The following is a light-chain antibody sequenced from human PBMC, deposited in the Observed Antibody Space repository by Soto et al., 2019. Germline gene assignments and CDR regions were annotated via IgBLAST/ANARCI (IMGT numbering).Light chain of an antibody. V-gene: IGLV1-47*01. Sequence: QSVLTRPPSVSGTPGQRVTISCSGSISNIGNNYVYWFQQLPGTAPKVLSNRNDQRPSGVPDRFSGSKSGTSASLAISGLRSEDEAEYYCAAWDDTVRSYVFGTGTKVTVL. CDR2: RND. CDR3: AAWDDTVRSYV. J-gene: IGLJ1*01. CDR1: ISNIGNNY.